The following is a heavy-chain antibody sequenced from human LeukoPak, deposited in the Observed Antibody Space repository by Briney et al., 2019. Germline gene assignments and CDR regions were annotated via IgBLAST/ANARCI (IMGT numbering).Heavy chain of an antibody. Sequence: ASVKVSCKASGYTFTSCGISWVRQAPGQGLEWMGWISTYNGYANYAQKLQGRVTMTTETSTSTAYMELRSLRSDDTAVYYCARNSSDWYGYMDVWGKGTTVTVSS. V-gene: IGHV1-18*01. CDR2: ISTYNGYA. J-gene: IGHJ6*04. CDR1: GYTFTSCG. CDR3: ARNSSDWYGYMDV. D-gene: IGHD6-19*01.